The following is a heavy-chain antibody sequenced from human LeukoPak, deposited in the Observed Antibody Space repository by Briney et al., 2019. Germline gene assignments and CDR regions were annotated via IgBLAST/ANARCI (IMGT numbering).Heavy chain of an antibody. V-gene: IGHV1-24*01. J-gene: IGHJ1*01. Sequence: ASVKVPCKVSGYTLTELSMHWVRQAPGKGLEWMGGFDPEDGETIYAHKFQGRVTMTEDTSTDTAYMELSSLRSEDTAVYYCATAYYYGSGKGGYFQHWGQGTLVTVSS. CDR1: GYTLTELS. CDR2: FDPEDGET. CDR3: ATAYYYGSGKGGYFQH. D-gene: IGHD3-10*01.